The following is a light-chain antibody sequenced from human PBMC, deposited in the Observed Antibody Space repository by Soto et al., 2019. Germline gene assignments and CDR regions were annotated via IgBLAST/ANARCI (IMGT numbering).Light chain of an antibody. J-gene: IGKJ1*01. CDR2: GAS. Sequence: EDVFTLYVATLPFAPGESATLSCRASQSVSSSYLAWYQQKPGQAPRLLIYGASSRATGIPDRFSGSGSGTDFTLTISRLEPEDFAVYYCPQYGSSPRTSGQGTK. CDR1: QSVSSSY. V-gene: IGKV3-20*01. CDR3: PQYGSSPRT.